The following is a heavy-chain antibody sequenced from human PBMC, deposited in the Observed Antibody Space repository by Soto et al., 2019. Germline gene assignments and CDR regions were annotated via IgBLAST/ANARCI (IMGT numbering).Heavy chain of an antibody. CDR3: ARGRGSSSSFRAGYYYYYMDV. J-gene: IGHJ6*03. V-gene: IGHV4-34*01. Sequence: PSETLSLTCAVYGGSFSGYYWSWIRQPPGKGLEWIGEINHSGSTNYNPSLKSRVTISVDTSKNQFSLKLSSVTAADTAVYYCARGRGSSSSFRAGYYYYYMDVWGKGTTVTVSS. CDR1: GGSFSGYY. D-gene: IGHD6-13*01. CDR2: INHSGST.